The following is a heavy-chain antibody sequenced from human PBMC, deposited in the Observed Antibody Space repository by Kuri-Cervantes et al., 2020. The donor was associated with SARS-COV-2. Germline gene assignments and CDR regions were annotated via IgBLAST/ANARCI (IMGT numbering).Heavy chain of an antibody. CDR1: GYTFTGYY. V-gene: IGHV5-51*01. Sequence: KVSCKASGYTFTGYYMHWVRQMPGKGLEWMGIIYPGDSDTRYSPSFQGQVTISADKSISTAYLQWSSLKASDTAMYYCARLAYTIFGVVIIPIYFDYWGQGTLVTVSS. CDR2: IYPGDSDT. J-gene: IGHJ4*02. CDR3: ARLAYTIFGVVIIPIYFDY. D-gene: IGHD3-3*01.